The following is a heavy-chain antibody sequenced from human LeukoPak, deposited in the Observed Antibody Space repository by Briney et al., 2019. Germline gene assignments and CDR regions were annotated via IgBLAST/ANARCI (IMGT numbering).Heavy chain of an antibody. CDR2: IKQDGSEK. Sequence: GGSLRLSCAASGFTFSSYWMSWVRQAPGKGLEWVANIKQDGSEKYYVDSVKGRFTISRDNAKNSLYLQMNSLRAEDTAVYYCARTYSSSWYGAFDIWGQGTMVTVSS. D-gene: IGHD6-13*01. V-gene: IGHV3-7*01. CDR3: ARTYSSSWYGAFDI. CDR1: GFTFSSYW. J-gene: IGHJ3*02.